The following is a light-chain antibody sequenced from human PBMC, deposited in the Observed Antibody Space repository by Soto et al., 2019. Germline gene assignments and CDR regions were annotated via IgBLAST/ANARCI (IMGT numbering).Light chain of an antibody. V-gene: IGKV3-20*01. CDR2: AAS. CDR3: QQYDNLSWT. J-gene: IGKJ1*01. Sequence: EIVLMQSPGTLSLSPGERATLSCRAGQTMTRAYVAWYQQKPGQAPRLLIYAASYRATGISDKFSGSGSGTDFSLTISRLEPEDFTVYYCQQYDNLSWTFGQGTNVDIK. CDR1: QTMTRAY.